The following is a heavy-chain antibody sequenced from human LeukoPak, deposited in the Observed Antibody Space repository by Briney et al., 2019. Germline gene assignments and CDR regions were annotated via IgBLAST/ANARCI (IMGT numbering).Heavy chain of an antibody. Sequence: KSSETLSLTCAVSGASIISSNWWGWVRQPPGKGLEWIGEIYHSGSTNSNPSLKSRVTMSVDKSKNQVSLRLSSVTAADTAMYYCAGRWRNGMDVWGQGTTVTVSS. D-gene: IGHD1-1*01. V-gene: IGHV4-4*02. CDR2: IYHSGST. CDR3: AGRWRNGMDV. J-gene: IGHJ6*02. CDR1: GASIISSNW.